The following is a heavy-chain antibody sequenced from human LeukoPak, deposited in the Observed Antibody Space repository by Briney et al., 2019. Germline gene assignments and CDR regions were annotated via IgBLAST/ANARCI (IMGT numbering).Heavy chain of an antibody. CDR3: ARGRLSSGYYRNFDY. V-gene: IGHV1-8*03. Sequence: ASVKVSCKASGYTFTGYYMHWVRQAPGQGLEWMGWMNPNSGNTGYAQKFQGRVTITRNTSISTAYMELSSLRSEDTAVYYCARGRLSSGYYRNFDYWGQGTLVTVSS. D-gene: IGHD3-22*01. J-gene: IGHJ4*02. CDR1: GYTFTGYY. CDR2: MNPNSGNT.